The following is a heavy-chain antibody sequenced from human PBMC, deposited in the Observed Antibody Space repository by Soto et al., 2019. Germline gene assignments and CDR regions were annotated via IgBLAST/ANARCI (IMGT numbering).Heavy chain of an antibody. J-gene: IGHJ4*02. CDR3: ARDGSGWSGTFDY. CDR1: GGSISSYY. Sequence: SETLSLTCSVSGGSISSYYSSWIRQPPGKGLEWIGYIYYSGSTNYIPALKSRVTISVDTSKNQLSLKLSAVTAAVSDVYYCARDGSGWSGTFDYWGQGTLVTVSS. CDR2: IYYSGST. D-gene: IGHD6-19*01. V-gene: IGHV4-59*01.